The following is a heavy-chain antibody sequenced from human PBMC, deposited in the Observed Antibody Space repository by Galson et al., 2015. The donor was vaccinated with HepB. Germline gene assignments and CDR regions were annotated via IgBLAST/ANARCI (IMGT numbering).Heavy chain of an antibody. Sequence: SLRLSCAASGFTFSSYSMNWVRQAPGKGLEWVSSISSSSSYIYYADSVKGRFTISRDNAKNSLYMQMNSLRAEDTAVYYCARYDILTGSGTDAFDIWGQGTMVTVSS. D-gene: IGHD3-9*01. J-gene: IGHJ3*02. CDR1: GFTFSSYS. CDR2: ISSSSSYI. CDR3: ARYDILTGSGTDAFDI. V-gene: IGHV3-21*01.